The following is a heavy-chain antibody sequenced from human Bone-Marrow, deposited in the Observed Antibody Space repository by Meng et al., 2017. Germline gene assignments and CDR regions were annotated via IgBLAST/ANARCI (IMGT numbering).Heavy chain of an antibody. J-gene: IGHJ4*02. D-gene: IGHD3-3*01. CDR2: IYTSGST. CDR1: GGSISSYY. CDR3: ARAIRFQPRGGFDY. Sequence: GSLRLSCTVSGGSISSYYWSWIRQPAGKGLEWIGRIYTSGSTNYNPSLKSRVTISVDTSKNQFSLKLSSVTAADTAVYYCARAIRFQPRGGFDYWGQGTLVTVSS. V-gene: IGHV4-4*07.